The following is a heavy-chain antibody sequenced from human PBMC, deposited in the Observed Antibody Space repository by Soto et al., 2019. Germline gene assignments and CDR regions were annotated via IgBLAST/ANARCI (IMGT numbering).Heavy chain of an antibody. Sequence: AGGSLRLSCAASGFTFSSYEMNWVRQAPGKGLEWVSYISSSGSTIYYADSVKGRFTISRDNAKNSLYLQMNSLRAEDTAVYYCAGGDTWLGYGMDVWGQGTTVTVSS. CDR2: ISSSGSTI. CDR3: AGGDTWLGYGMDV. D-gene: IGHD6-19*01. CDR1: GFTFSSYE. J-gene: IGHJ6*02. V-gene: IGHV3-48*03.